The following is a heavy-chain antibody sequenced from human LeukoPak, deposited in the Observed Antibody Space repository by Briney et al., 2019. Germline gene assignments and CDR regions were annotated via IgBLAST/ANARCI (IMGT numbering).Heavy chain of an antibody. CDR1: GGSLSSYY. D-gene: IGHD6-19*01. CDR2: IYYSGST. CDR3: ARPYSSGWYGVFDI. Sequence: SETLSLTCTVSGGSLSSYYWSWLRQPPGKGLEWIGYIYYSGSTNYNPSLKSRVTISVDTSKNQLSLKLSSVTAADTAVYYCARPYSSGWYGVFDIWGQGTMVTVSS. V-gene: IGHV4-59*01. J-gene: IGHJ3*02.